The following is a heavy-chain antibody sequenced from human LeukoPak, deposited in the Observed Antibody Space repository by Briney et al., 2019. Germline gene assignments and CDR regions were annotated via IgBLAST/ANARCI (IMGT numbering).Heavy chain of an antibody. D-gene: IGHD4-23*01. V-gene: IGHV1-18*01. J-gene: IGHJ4*02. Sequence: ASVKVSCKASGYTFTSYGISWVRQAPGQGLEWMGWTSAYNGNTNYAQKLQGRVTMTTDTSTSTAYMELRSLRSDDTAVYYCARQDYGGNSDGYWGQGTLVTVSS. CDR3: ARQDYGGNSDGY. CDR2: TSAYNGNT. CDR1: GYTFTSYG.